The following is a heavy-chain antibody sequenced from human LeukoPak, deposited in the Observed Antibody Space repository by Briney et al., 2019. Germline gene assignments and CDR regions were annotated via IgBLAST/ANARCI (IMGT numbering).Heavy chain of an antibody. CDR2: ISAYNGNT. CDR3: ARDLGELEWSYYFDY. D-gene: IGHD1-1*01. V-gene: IGHV1-18*01. J-gene: IGHJ4*02. Sequence: ASVKVSCKASGYTFTSYGISWVRQAAGQGLEWMGWISAYNGNTNYAQKLQGRVTITTDTSTSTAYIELRSWRSDDTAVYYCARDLGELEWSYYFDYWGQGTLVTVSS. CDR1: GYTFTSYG.